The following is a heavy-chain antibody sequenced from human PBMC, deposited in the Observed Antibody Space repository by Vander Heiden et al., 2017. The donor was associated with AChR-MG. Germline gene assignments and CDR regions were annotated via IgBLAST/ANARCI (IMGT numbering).Heavy chain of an antibody. CDR1: GFTFSSYA. Sequence: EVQLLESGGGLVQPGGSLRLSCAASGFTFSSYAMSWVRQAAGKGLEWVSAISGSGGSTYYADSVKGRFTISRDNSKNTLYLQMNSLRAEDTAVYYCAKDALWFGTGSPYYFDYWGQGTLVTVSS. D-gene: IGHD3-10*01. CDR2: ISGSGGST. V-gene: IGHV3-23*01. J-gene: IGHJ4*02. CDR3: AKDALWFGTGSPYYFDY.